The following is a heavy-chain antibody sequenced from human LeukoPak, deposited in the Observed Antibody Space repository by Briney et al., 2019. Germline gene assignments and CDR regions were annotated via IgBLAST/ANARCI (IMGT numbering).Heavy chain of an antibody. Sequence: SETLSLTCTVSGGSISSENYSWSWIRQSPGEGLERIGCTHQSRNTYYNPSLQSRVVISLDTSKNQFSLQLSSVTAADAAVYYCARRYYDSNDYKYGRLGYYYYGMDVWGQGTTVTVSS. CDR2: THQSRNT. CDR3: ARRYYDSNDYKYGRLGYYYYGMDV. V-gene: IGHV4-30-4*01. J-gene: IGHJ6*02. D-gene: IGHD3-22*01. CDR1: GGSISSENYS.